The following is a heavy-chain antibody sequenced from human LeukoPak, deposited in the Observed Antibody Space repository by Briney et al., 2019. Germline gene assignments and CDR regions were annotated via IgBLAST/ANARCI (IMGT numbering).Heavy chain of an antibody. CDR1: GYTFTSYA. Sequence: ASVKVFCKASGYTFTSYAMHWVRQAPGQRLEWMGWINAGNGNTKYSQEFQGRVTITRDTSASTAYMELSSLRSEDMAVYYCARVGYYYDSSGYSYFDYWGQGTLVTVSS. CDR2: INAGNGNT. D-gene: IGHD3-22*01. CDR3: ARVGYYYDSSGYSYFDY. V-gene: IGHV1-3*03. J-gene: IGHJ4*02.